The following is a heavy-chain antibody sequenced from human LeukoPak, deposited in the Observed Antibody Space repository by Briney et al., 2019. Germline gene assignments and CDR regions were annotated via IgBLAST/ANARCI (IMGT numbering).Heavy chain of an antibody. CDR2: IKPDGSER. J-gene: IGHJ4*02. D-gene: IGHD6-13*01. CDR1: GVTFRGHW. CDR3: ARERWTASGYYFDY. V-gene: IGHV3-7*01. Sequence: GGSLRLSCAASGVTFRGHWMSWVRQAPGKGLEWVANIKPDGSERGYVDSVKGRFTISRDDAKNSVYLQMNSLRVEDMAVYYCARERWTASGYYFDYWGQGTLVTVSS.